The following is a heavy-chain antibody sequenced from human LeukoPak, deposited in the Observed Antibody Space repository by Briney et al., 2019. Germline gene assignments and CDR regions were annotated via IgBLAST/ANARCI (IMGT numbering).Heavy chain of an antibody. D-gene: IGHD1-1*01. CDR3: AKGPYNWNDVSRGPFDY. CDR2: ISGSGGST. Sequence: PGGSLRLSCAASGFTFSSYSMNWVRQAPGKGLEWVSAISGSGGSTYYADSVKGRFTISRDNSKNTLYLQMNSLRAEDTAVYYCAKGPYNWNDVSRGPFDYWGQGTLVTVSS. V-gene: IGHV3-23*01. CDR1: GFTFSSYS. J-gene: IGHJ4*02.